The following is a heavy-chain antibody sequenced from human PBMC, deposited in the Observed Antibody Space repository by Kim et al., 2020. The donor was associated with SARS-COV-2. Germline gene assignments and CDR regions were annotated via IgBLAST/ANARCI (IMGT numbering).Heavy chain of an antibody. CDR3: ARSGSWHLNFDF. D-gene: IGHD3-10*01. Sequence: SCRPSLKSRVPNSLETSKNQFSLKRSSVTASDTAVYYCARSGSWHLNFDFWGQGALVTVSS. V-gene: IGHV4-59*01. J-gene: IGHJ4*02.